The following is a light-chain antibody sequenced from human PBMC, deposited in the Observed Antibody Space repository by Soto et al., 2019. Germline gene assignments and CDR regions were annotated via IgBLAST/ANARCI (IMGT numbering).Light chain of an antibody. V-gene: IGLV2-23*02. CDR2: EVS. CDR1: SSDVGSYNL. Sequence: QSALTQPASVSGSPGQSITISCTGTSSDVGSYNLVSWYQQHPGKAPKLMIYEVSKRPSGVSNRFSGSKSGSTASLTISGLQAEDEADYYCCSYAGSGTLVFGTGTKVTVL. J-gene: IGLJ1*01. CDR3: CSYAGSGTLV.